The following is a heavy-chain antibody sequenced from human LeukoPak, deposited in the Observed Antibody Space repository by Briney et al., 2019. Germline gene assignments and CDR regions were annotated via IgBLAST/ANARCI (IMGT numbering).Heavy chain of an antibody. V-gene: IGHV3-30*18. J-gene: IGHJ4*02. CDR1: GFTFSSHG. CDR3: AKGAVAGIDY. CDR2: ISYDGSNK. D-gene: IGHD6-19*01. Sequence: GGSLRLSCAASGFTFSSHGMHWVRQAPGKGLEWVAVISYDGSNKYYADSVKGRFTISRDNSKNTLYLQMNSLRAEDTAVYYCAKGAVAGIDYWGQGTLVTVSS.